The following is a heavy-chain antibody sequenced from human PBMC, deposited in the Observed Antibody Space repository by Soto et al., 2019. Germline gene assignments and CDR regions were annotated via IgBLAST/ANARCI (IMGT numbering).Heavy chain of an antibody. D-gene: IGHD6-19*01. Sequence: QVQLVESGGGLVKPGGSLRLSCRAFGFSLSDYYMGWIRQAPGKGLEWLSYISSSSSDTNYADSVKGRFTISRDNAKNSLFLQMNSLRVDDTAVYYCARSDPRSGWCCYWFDPWGQGTLVTVSS. J-gene: IGHJ5*02. V-gene: IGHV3-11*05. CDR2: ISSSSSDT. CDR1: GFSLSDYY. CDR3: ARSDPRSGWCCYWFDP.